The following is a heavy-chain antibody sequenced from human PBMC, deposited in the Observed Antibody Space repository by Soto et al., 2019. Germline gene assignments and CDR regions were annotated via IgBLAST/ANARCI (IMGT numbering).Heavy chain of an antibody. CDR2: ISYSGST. D-gene: IGHD2-8*01. V-gene: IGHV4-61*01. CDR3: ARGWSYFDY. CDR1: GGSVSSSTYY. J-gene: IGHJ4*02. Sequence: PSETLSLTCTVSGGSVSSSTYYWSWIRQPPGKGLEWIGYISYSGSTNYNPSLKSRVTISVDTSQNQFSLNLFSVSAADTAVYYCARGWSYFDYWGQGTLVTVSS.